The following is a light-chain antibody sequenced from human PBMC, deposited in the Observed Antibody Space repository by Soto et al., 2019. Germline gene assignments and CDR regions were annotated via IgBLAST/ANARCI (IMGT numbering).Light chain of an antibody. Sequence: EIVMTQSPATLSVSPGERATLSCRASQSVSSNLAWYQQKPGQAPRLLIYGASTRATGIPARFSGSWSGTAFTLTISSLPSEDFAVYYCQQYNNWPPMYTFGQGTKLEIK. CDR2: GAS. J-gene: IGKJ2*01. CDR1: QSVSSN. V-gene: IGKV3-15*01. CDR3: QQYNNWPPMYT.